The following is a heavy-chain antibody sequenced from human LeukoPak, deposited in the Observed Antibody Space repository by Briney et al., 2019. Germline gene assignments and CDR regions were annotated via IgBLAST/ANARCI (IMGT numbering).Heavy chain of an antibody. Sequence: SETLSLTCAVYGGSFSGYYWSWIRQPPGQGLEWIGEINHSGSTNYNPSLKSRVTISVDTSKNQFSLKLSSVTAADTAVYYCARGYYYGSGSYRKVVLDVWGQGTTVTVSS. D-gene: IGHD3-10*01. CDR3: ARGYYYGSGSYRKVVLDV. CDR2: INHSGST. CDR1: GGSFSGYY. J-gene: IGHJ6*02. V-gene: IGHV4-34*01.